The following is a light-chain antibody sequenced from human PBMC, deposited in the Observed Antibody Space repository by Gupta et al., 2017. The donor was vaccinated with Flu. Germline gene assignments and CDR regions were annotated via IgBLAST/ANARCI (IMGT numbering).Light chain of an antibody. V-gene: IGKV1-39*01. J-gene: IGKJ1*01. CDR2: DAT. CDR3: QQASGIPAS. Sequence: DIRMTQSPSSLSASVGDRVTLTCRASQGVLTYFNWYQQRPGKPPKLLVSDATRLHVGVPSRFSGSGSGTDFTLTIDNLHPDDFATYFCQQASGIPASFGPGTRVEI. CDR1: QGVLTY.